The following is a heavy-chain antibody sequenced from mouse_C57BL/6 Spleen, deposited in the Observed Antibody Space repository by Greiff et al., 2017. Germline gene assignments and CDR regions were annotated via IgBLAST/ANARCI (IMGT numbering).Heavy chain of an antibody. J-gene: IGHJ3*01. CDR2: IWSGGST. Sequence: QVQLKESGPGLVQPSQSLSITCTVSGFSLTSSGVHWVRQSPGKGLEWLGVIWSGGSTDYTAAFISRLSISKDNSKSQVFFKMNRLRADDTAIYYCARDYYDYDGAWFAYWGQGTLVTVSA. CDR3: ARDYYDYDGAWFAY. V-gene: IGHV2-2*01. D-gene: IGHD2-4*01. CDR1: GFSLTSSG.